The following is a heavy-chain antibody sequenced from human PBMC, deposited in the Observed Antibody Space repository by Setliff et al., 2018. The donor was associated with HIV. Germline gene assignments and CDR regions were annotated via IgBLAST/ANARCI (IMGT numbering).Heavy chain of an antibody. J-gene: IGHJ6*02. CDR3: ARQSYYYYNMDV. CDR2: IDPTDSYI. D-gene: IGHD2-21*01. Sequence: GESLTISCKGSGYSFASYWISWVRQMPGKGLEWMGRIDPTDSYINDSPPYQGHVTISVDKPISTVYLQWSSLKASDTAIYYCARQSYYYYNMDVWGQGTTVTAP. V-gene: IGHV5-10-1*01. CDR1: GYSFASYW.